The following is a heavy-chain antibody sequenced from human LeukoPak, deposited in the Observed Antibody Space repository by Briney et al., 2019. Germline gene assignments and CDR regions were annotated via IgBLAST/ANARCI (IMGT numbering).Heavy chain of an antibody. D-gene: IGHD4-17*01. CDR1: GFTFSSYS. Sequence: PGGSLRLSCAASGFTFSSYSMNWVRRAPGKGLEWVSYISSSSSTIYYADSVKGRFTISRDNAKNSLYLQMNSLRAEDTAVYYCARGGYGDYLDYFDYWGQGTLVTVSS. J-gene: IGHJ4*02. V-gene: IGHV3-48*01. CDR3: ARGGYGDYLDYFDY. CDR2: ISSSSSTI.